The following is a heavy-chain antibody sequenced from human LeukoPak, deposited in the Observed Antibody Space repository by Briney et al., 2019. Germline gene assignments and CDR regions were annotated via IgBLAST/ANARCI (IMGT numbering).Heavy chain of an antibody. D-gene: IGHD3-3*01. CDR1: GFSFGSYS. J-gene: IGHJ4*02. CDR2: IPAKRSYL. V-gene: IGHV3-21*01. Sequence: GGSLRLSCAASGFSFGSYSMTWVRQAPGKGLEWVSSIPAKRSYLYYADSVKGRFTISRDNAKNSVYLEMSSLTDEDTAVYYCARGGTFGVDRNDYWGQGTLVTVSS. CDR3: ARGGTFGVDRNDY.